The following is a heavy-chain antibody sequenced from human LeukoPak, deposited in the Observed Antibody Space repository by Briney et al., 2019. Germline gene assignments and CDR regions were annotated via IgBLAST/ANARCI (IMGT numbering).Heavy chain of an antibody. J-gene: IGHJ3*02. CDR3: ARRRTAVAGTVHAFDI. Sequence: SETLSLTCAVYGGSFSGYYWSWIRQPPGKGLEWIGEINHSGSTNYNPSLKSRITISVDTSKNQISLKLTSVTAADTAVYYCARRRTAVAGTVHAFDIWGQGTMVTVSS. CDR2: INHSGST. D-gene: IGHD6-19*01. V-gene: IGHV4-34*01. CDR1: GGSFSGYY.